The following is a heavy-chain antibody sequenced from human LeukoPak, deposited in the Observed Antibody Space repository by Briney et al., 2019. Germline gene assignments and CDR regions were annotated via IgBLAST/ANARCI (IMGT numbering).Heavy chain of an antibody. J-gene: IGHJ4*02. D-gene: IGHD2-2*01. CDR2: IYYSGST. CDR1: GGSVSSGSYY. Sequence: SETLSLTCTVSGGSVSSGSYYWSWIRQPPGKGLEWIGYIYYSGSTNYNPSLKSRVTISVDTSKNQFSLKLSSVTAADTAAYYCARVPAPAFHPHKTYYFDYWGQGTLVTVSS. V-gene: IGHV4-61*01. CDR3: ARVPAPAFHPHKTYYFDY.